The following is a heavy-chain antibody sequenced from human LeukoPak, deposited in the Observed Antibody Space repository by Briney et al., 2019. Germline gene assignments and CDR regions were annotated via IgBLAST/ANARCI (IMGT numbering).Heavy chain of an antibody. CDR1: GFTFRSYW. V-gene: IGHV3-7*01. CDR3: ARDAYSGGSCYAY. D-gene: IGHD2-15*01. J-gene: IGHJ4*02. CDR2: INQDGCEK. Sequence: GGSLRLSCAVSGFTFRSYWMSWVRQAPGKGLEWVANINQDGCEKYYVDSLEGRFTISRDNAKNSLFLQMNSLQAEDTAVYYCARDAYSGGSCYAYWGQGTLGIVSS.